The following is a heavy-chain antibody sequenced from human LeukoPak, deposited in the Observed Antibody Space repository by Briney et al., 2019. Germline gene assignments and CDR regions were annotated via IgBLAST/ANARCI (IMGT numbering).Heavy chain of an antibody. V-gene: IGHV1-2*02. CDR3: ARRSIAVAGNWFDP. D-gene: IGHD6-19*01. J-gene: IGHJ5*02. Sequence: ASVKVSCKASGYTFTGYYMHWVRQAPGQGLEWMGWINPNSGGTNYAQKFQGRVTMTRDTSISTAYMELSRLRSDDTAVYYCARRSIAVAGNWFDPWGQGTLVTVSS. CDR1: GYTFTGYY. CDR2: INPNSGGT.